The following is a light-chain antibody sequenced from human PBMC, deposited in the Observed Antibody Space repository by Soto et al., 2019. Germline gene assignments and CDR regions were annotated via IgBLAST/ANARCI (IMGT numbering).Light chain of an antibody. CDR2: GAS. Sequence: EIVMTQSPATLSVSPGERATLSCRASQSVSANLAWYQQKPGQAPRLLIYGASTRATGIPARFSGSGSGTECTLTLSSLQSEDFAVYCCQQYNNWPQTFGQGTKVEIK. V-gene: IGKV3-15*01. CDR1: QSVSAN. CDR3: QQYNNWPQT. J-gene: IGKJ1*01.